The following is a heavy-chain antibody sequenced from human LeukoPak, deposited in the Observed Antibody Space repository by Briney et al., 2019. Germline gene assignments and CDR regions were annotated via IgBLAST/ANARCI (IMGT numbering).Heavy chain of an antibody. D-gene: IGHD5-24*01. CDR3: ARDFRTQLDGYSPPYHFDT. Sequence: GGSLRLSCAASGFTFTPYSMSWVRQAPGKGLEWVSSISSSSSYIYYEDSVKGRFTISRDNAKNSLYLQMNSLRAEDTAVYYCARDFRTQLDGYSPPYHFDTGAREPWSPSPQ. V-gene: IGHV3-21*01. J-gene: IGHJ4*02. CDR2: ISSSSSYI. CDR1: GFTFTPYS.